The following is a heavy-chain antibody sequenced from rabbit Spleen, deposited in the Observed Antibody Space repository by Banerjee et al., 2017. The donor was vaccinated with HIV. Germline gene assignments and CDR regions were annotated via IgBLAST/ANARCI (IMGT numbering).Heavy chain of an antibody. CDR1: GFSFNSGDD. CDR3: ARASVGFNGYNHAYYYGMDL. CDR2: IYAGSSNNA. J-gene: IGHJ6*01. D-gene: IGHD6-1*01. V-gene: IGHV1S40*01. Sequence: QSLEESGGDLVKPGASLTLTCKASGFSFNSGDDMCWVRQAPGKGLEWIACIYAGSSNNAYSAPWAKGRFTISKTSSTTVTLQMTSLTAADTATYLCARASVGFNGYNHAYYYGMDLWGPGTLVTVS.